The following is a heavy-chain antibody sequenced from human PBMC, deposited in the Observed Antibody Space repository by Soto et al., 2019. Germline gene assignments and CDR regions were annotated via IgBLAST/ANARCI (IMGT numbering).Heavy chain of an antibody. CDR3: ARAYIISSPYYYYYGMDV. CDR1: GFTFSGLY. J-gene: IGHJ6*02. V-gene: IGHV3-11*01. D-gene: IGHD3-10*01. CDR2: IDSSGVKK. Sequence: PGGSLRLSCAASGFTFSGLYMSWIRQAPGKGLEWVSCIDSSGVKKYYAESVRGRFTISRDNAKNSLYLQMNSLRAEDTAVYYCARAYIISSPYYYYYGMDVWGQGTTVTGYS.